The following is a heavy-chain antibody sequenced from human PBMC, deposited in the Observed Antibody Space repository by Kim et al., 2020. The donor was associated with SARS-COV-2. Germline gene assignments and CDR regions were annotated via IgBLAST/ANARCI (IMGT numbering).Heavy chain of an antibody. CDR2: INHSGST. J-gene: IGHJ5*02. Sequence: SETLSLTCAVYGGSFSGYYWSWIRQPPGKGLEWIGEINHSGSTTYNPSLKSRVTISVDTSKNQFSLKVRSVTAADTAVYYCARGKGGDYSAWSWFDPWGQGTLVTVSS. CDR3: ARGKGGDYSAWSWFDP. V-gene: IGHV4-34*01. CDR1: GGSFSGYY. D-gene: IGHD4-17*01.